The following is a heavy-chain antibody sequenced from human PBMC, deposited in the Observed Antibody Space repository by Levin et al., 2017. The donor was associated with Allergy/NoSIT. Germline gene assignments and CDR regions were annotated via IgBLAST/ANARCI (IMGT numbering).Heavy chain of an antibody. V-gene: IGHV3-9*01. CDR2: ITWNSDNL. J-gene: IGHJ4*02. CDR3: AGLGAGLDY. CDR1: RFTFDDYA. Sequence: GGSLRLSCTASRFTFDDYAMHWVQVPGRGLEWLSGITWNSDNLGYADSVKGRFTISRDNTKHSLYLQMNSLRPEDTAFYYCAGLGAGLDYWGQGILVTVSS. D-gene: IGHD1-26*01.